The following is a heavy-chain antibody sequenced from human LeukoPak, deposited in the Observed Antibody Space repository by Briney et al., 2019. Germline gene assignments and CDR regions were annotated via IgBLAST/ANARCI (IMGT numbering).Heavy chain of an antibody. V-gene: IGHV4-59*01. CDR3: ASEGRVEYFQH. CDR2: IYYSRST. CDR1: GGSISSYY. J-gene: IGHJ1*01. Sequence: PSETLSLTCTVSGGSISSYYWSWIRQPPGKGLEWIGYIYYSRSTNYNPSLKSRVTISVDTSKNQFSLKLSSVAAADTAVYYCASEGRVEYFQHWGQGTLVTVSS.